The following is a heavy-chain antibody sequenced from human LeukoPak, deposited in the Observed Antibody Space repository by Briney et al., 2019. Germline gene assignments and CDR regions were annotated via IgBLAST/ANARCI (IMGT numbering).Heavy chain of an antibody. CDR3: AKEGRDDYNYKGFDY. V-gene: IGHV1-46*01. D-gene: IGHD5-24*01. CDR2: INPSDGST. Sequence: GASVKVSCKASGYTFTDYCIHWVRQAPGQGLEWMAIINPSDGSTGYAQEFQGRITMTRDTSTSTVYMELSSLRSEDTAVYYCAKEGRDDYNYKGFDYWGQGTLVPVSS. J-gene: IGHJ4*02. CDR1: GYTFTDYC.